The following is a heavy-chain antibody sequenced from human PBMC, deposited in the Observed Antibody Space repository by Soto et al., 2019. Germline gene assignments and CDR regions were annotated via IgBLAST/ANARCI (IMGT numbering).Heavy chain of an antibody. CDR1: GLTFSNYA. CDR2: ISGGGGNT. V-gene: IGHV3-23*01. CDR3: ANFGVYYDFWSGSHYYYGMDV. D-gene: IGHD3-3*01. Sequence: GGSLRLSCAASGLTFSNYAMTWVRRAPGKGLEWVSGISGGGGNTYYSDSVKGRFSISRDNSKNTLYLQMNSLRAEDTAVYYCANFGVYYDFWSGSHYYYGMDVWGQGTTVTVSS. J-gene: IGHJ6*02.